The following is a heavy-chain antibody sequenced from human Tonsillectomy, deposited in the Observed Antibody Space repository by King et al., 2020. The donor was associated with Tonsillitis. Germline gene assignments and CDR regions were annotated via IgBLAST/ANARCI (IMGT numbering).Heavy chain of an antibody. D-gene: IGHD3-22*01. V-gene: IGHV4-4*07. CDR1: GGSISSYY. CDR2: IYTSGST. Sequence: QLQESGPGLVKPSETLSLTCTVSGGSISSYYWSWIRQPAGKGLEWIGRIYTSGSTNYNPSLKSRVTMSVDTSKNQFSLKLSSVTAADTAVYYCARETYFYGSSGSPVYYFDSWGQGTLVTVSS. CDR3: ARETYFYGSSGSPVYYFDS. J-gene: IGHJ4*02.